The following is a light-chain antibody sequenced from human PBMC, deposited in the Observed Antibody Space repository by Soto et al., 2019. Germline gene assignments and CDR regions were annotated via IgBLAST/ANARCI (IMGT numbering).Light chain of an antibody. CDR3: SSYASSSALVI. V-gene: IGLV2-14*01. CDR2: EVS. CDR1: SSDVGGYNY. J-gene: IGLJ2*01. Sequence: QSALTQPASVSGSPGQSITLSCTGTSSDVGGYNYVSWYQQHPDKAPKLLISEVSNRPSGISNRFDGSKSGNTASLTISGLQAEDEADYYCSSYASSSALVIFGGGTQVTVL.